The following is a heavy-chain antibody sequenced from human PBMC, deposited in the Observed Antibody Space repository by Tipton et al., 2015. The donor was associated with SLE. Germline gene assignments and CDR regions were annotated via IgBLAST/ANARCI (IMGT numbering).Heavy chain of an antibody. V-gene: IGHV4-4*02. D-gene: IGHD3-16*01. CDR1: GDSISTYAW. J-gene: IGHJ3*02. CDR2: IYHSGST. CDR3: AREDTPTGRMISSGGGPVSAFDI. Sequence: TLSLTCVVSGDSISTYAWWTWVRQPPGKGLEWIGHIYHSGSTNYNPSLMSRLTMSVDKSKNQLSLKLNSVTAADTAIYYCAREDTPTGRMISSGGGPVSAFDIWGQGIMVTVSS.